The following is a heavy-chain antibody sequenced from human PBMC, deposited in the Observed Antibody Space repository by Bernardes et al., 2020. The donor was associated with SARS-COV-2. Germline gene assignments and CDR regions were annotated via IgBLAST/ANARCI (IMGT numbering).Heavy chain of an antibody. V-gene: IGHV1-2*06. CDR3: ARSLRYYYYYMDV. D-gene: IGHD6-6*01. CDR2: INPNSGGT. CDR1: GYTFTGYY. J-gene: IGHJ6*03. Sequence: ALVKVSCKASGYTFTGYYMHWVRQAPGQGLEWMGRINPNSGGTNYAQKFQGRVTMTRDTSISTAYMELSRLRSDDTAVYYCARSLRYYYYYMDVWGKGTTVTVSS.